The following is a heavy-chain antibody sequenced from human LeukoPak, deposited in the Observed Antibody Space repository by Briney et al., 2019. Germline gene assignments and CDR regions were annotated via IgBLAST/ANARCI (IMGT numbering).Heavy chain of an antibody. D-gene: IGHD5-24*01. CDR3: ARMGNGYNLAFDY. V-gene: IGHV2-70*04. Sequence: LRLSCAASGFTFSSYSMNWVRQAPGKGLEWLARIDWDDDKFYSTSLKTRLTISKDTSKNQVVLTMTNMDPVDTATYYCARMGNGYNLAFDYWGQGTLVTVSS. J-gene: IGHJ4*02. CDR2: IDWDDDK. CDR1: GFTFSSYSM.